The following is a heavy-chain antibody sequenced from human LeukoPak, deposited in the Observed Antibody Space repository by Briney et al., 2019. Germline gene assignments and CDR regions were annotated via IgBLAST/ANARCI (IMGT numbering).Heavy chain of an antibody. CDR3: SRVTRFTQFGELWFEY. CDR1: GGSFSGDY. D-gene: IGHD3-10*01. CDR2: VNHSGST. V-gene: IGHV4-34*01. J-gene: IGHJ4*02. Sequence: SETLSLTCAVYGGSFSGDYWGWIRQVPGKLLEWIGEVNHSGSTNYNPSLKSRANISVDPSNNQFYLKLSSVTAADTALYFCSRVTRFTQFGELWFEYWGQGTLVSISS.